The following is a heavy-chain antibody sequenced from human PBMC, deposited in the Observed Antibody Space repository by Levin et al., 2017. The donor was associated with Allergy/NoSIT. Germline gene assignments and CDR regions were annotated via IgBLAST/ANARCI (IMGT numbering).Heavy chain of an antibody. V-gene: IGHV3-72*01. J-gene: IGHJ4*02. CDR1: GFSLSDFY. Sequence: GESLKISCAASGFSLSDFYMDWVRQAPGKGLEWVGRTRNRANSFSTEYAASVKGRFTISRDDSRNSLYLQMNSLKTEDTAMYYCARGLDSSGWRTFDYWGQGTLVTVSS. CDR3: ARGLDSSGWRTFDY. D-gene: IGHD6-19*01. CDR2: TRNRANSFST.